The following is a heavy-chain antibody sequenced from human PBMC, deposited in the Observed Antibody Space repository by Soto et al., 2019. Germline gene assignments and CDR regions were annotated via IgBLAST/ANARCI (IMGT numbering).Heavy chain of an antibody. D-gene: IGHD2-21*02. Sequence: QVQLVQSGAEVKKPGASVKVSCKASGYTFTGYYMHWVRQAPGQGLEWMGWINPNSGGTNYAQKFQGWVPMTRDTAISTAYMELSRLRSDDTAVYYCARAHCGGDCYSGVDYWGQGTLVTVSS. CDR3: ARAHCGGDCYSGVDY. V-gene: IGHV1-2*04. CDR2: INPNSGGT. J-gene: IGHJ4*02. CDR1: GYTFTGYY.